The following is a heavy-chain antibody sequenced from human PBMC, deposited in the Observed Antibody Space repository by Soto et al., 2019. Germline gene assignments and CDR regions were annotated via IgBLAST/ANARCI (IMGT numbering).Heavy chain of an antibody. CDR3: ARRGYDFWSGLDV. D-gene: IGHD3-3*01. V-gene: IGHV5-10-1*01. CDR2: IDPTDSFT. Sequence: PGKGLEWMGNIDPTDSFTNYSPSFQGHVTISTDKSMSTAYLQWGTLKASDTAMYYCARRGYDFWSGLDVWGQGTTVTVSS. J-gene: IGHJ6*02.